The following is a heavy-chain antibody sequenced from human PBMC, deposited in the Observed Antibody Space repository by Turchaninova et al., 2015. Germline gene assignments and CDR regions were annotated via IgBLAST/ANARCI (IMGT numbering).Heavy chain of an antibody. D-gene: IGHD3-16*01. Sequence: QVQLQESGPGRVKPSETLSLTCTCSSGSISSEYWRGIRQPPGKGLEWIGYIYYSGSTNYNPSLKSRVTISVDTSKNQFSLKLSSVTAADTAVYYCARDGRGKYFDYWGQGTLVTVSS. J-gene: IGHJ4*02. CDR3: ARDGRGKYFDY. CDR1: SGSISSEY. V-gene: IGHV4-59*01. CDR2: IYYSGST.